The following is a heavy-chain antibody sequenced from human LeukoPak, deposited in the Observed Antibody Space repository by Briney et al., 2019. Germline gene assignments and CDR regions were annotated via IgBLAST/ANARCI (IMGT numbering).Heavy chain of an antibody. CDR2: ISYDESKK. D-gene: IGHD1-26*01. J-gene: IGHJ6*02. CDR3: AKDREYYYYGMDV. Sequence: GGSLRLSCAGSGFIFSNYGMHWVRQAPGKGLEWVAVISYDESKKYFADSVKGRFTISRDNSKNTLYLQMNSLRAEDTAVYYCAKDREYYYYGMDVWGQGTTVTVSS. V-gene: IGHV3-30*18. CDR1: GFIFSNYG.